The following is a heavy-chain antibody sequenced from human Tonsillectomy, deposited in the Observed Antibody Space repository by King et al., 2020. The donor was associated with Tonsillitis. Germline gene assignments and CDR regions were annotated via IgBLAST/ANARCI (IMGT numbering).Heavy chain of an antibody. CDR1: GDSINGYY. V-gene: IGHV4-59*01. CDR3: ARRLLMRGRSDWFDP. Sequence: VQLQESGPGLVKPSETLSLTCTVSGDSINGYYWTWIRQPPGKALEWGGTIYYSGTTNYNPSLKSRVTISVDTSKSQFSLNLTSVTAADTAGYYCARRLLMRGRSDWFDPWGQGTLVTVSS. J-gene: IGHJ5*02. D-gene: IGHD3-16*01. CDR2: IYYSGTT.